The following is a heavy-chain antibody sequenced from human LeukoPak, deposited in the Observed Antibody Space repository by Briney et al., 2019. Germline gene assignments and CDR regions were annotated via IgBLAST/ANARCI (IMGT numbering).Heavy chain of an antibody. Sequence: GRSLRLSCAASGLTFSSYGMHWVRQAPGKGLEWVAVISYDGSNKYYADSVKGRFTISRDNSKNTLYLQMNSLRAEDTAVYYCAKVHYYDSSGYRYYFDYWGQGTLVTVSS. CDR2: ISYDGSNK. CDR1: GLTFSSYG. CDR3: AKVHYYDSSGYRYYFDY. J-gene: IGHJ4*02. D-gene: IGHD3-22*01. V-gene: IGHV3-30*18.